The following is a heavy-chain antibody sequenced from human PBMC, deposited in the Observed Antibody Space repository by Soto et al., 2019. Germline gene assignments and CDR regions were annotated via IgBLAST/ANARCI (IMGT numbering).Heavy chain of an antibody. CDR3: ARGTEAAAGTFFDY. D-gene: IGHD6-13*01. J-gene: IGHJ4*02. CDR2: IIPIFGTA. Sequence: GVSVKVSCKASGYTFTSYAISWVRQAPGQGLEWMGGIIPIFGTANYAQKLQGRVTITADESTSTAYMELSSLRSEDTAVYYCARGTEAAAGTFFDYWGQGTLVTVSS. CDR1: GYTFTSYA. V-gene: IGHV1-69*13.